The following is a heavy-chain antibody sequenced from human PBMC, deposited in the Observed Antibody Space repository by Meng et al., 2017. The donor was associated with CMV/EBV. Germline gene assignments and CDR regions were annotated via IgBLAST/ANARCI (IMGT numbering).Heavy chain of an antibody. Sequence: GESLKISCAASGFSFSSYAMNWVRQAPGKGLEWVSTISGSGGSTYYADSVKGRFTISRDNSKNALYLQMNSLRAEDTAVYYCARDVLRFFSAFDYWGQGTLVTVSS. D-gene: IGHD3-3*01. CDR2: ISGSGGST. CDR3: ARDVLRFFSAFDY. V-gene: IGHV3-23*01. CDR1: GFSFSSYA. J-gene: IGHJ4*02.